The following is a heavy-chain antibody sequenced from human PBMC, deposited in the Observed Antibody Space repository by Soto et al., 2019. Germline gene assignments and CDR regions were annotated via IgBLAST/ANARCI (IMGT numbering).Heavy chain of an antibody. D-gene: IGHD6-13*01. CDR2: ISGSGGST. Sequence: GSVRLSCAASGFTFSSYAMSCVLQSPLNWLDWVSAISGSGGSTYYADSVKGRFTISRDNSKNTLYLQMNSLRAEDTAVYYCAKKGGPFYSSSWYYFDYWGQGTLVTVSS. V-gene: IGHV3-23*01. CDR3: AKKGGPFYSSSWYYFDY. J-gene: IGHJ4*02. CDR1: GFTFSSYA.